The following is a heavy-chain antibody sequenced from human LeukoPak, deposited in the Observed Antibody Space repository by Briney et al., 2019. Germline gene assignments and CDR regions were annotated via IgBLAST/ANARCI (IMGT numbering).Heavy chain of an antibody. CDR2: IKQDGSEK. V-gene: IGHV3-7*01. CDR3: ARAQTDSGYGGYCDY. J-gene: IGHJ4*02. D-gene: IGHD5-12*01. Sequence: GGSLRLSCAASEFTFSNYWMSWVRQAPGKGLEWVATIKQDGSEKYYVDSVKGRFTISRDNAKNSLYLQMDSLRAEDTAVYFCARAQTDSGYGGYCDYWGQGTLVTVSS. CDR1: EFTFSNYW.